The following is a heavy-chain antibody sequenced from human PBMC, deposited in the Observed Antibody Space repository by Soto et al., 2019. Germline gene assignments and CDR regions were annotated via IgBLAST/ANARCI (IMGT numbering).Heavy chain of an antibody. CDR1: GFTFSNYG. D-gene: IGHD2-21*02. CDR2: ISYDGNNK. V-gene: IGHV3-30*18. Sequence: QVQLVESGGGVVQPGRSLRLSCAASGFTFSNYGMHWVRQAPGKGLEWVAVISYDGNNKYYVDSVKGRFTISRDNSKNTLYLQMNSQRAEDTAVYYCAKEPGGDRAWFDYWGQGTLVTVSS. J-gene: IGHJ4*02. CDR3: AKEPGGDRAWFDY.